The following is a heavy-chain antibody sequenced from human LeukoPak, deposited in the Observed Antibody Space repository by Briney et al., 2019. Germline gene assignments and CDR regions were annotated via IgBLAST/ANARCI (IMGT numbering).Heavy chain of an antibody. V-gene: IGHV3-11*05. J-gene: IGHJ4*02. CDR1: GFTFSDYH. CDR2: VSRGSSYT. Sequence: GGSLRLSCAASGFTFSDYHMSWIRQAPGKGLEWVSYVSRGSSYTNYADSVKGRFTISRDNAKNSLYLQMNSLRVEDTAVYYCARVVGATISYYFDYWGQGTLVTVSS. D-gene: IGHD1-26*01. CDR3: ARVVGATISYYFDY.